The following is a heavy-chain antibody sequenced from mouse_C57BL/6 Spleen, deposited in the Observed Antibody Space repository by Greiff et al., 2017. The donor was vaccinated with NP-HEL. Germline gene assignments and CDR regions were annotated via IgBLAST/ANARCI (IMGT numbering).Heavy chain of an antibody. D-gene: IGHD1-1*01. Sequence: EVQLQQSGPGLVKPSQSLSLTCSVTGYSITSGYYWNWIRQFPGNKLEWMSYISYDGSNNYNPSLKNRISITRDTSKNQFFLKLNSVTTEDTATYYCAREGDYGSSPYYFDYWGQGTTLTVSS. CDR2: ISYDGSN. CDR3: AREGDYGSSPYYFDY. V-gene: IGHV3-6*01. J-gene: IGHJ2*01. CDR1: GYSITSGYY.